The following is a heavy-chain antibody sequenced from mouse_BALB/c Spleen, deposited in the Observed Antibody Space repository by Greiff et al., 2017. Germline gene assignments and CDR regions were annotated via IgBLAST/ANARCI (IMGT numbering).Heavy chain of an antibody. V-gene: IGHV1-80*01. Sequence: QVQLQQSGAELVRPGSSVKISCKASGYAFSSYWMNWVKQRPGQGLEWIGQIYPGDGDTNYNGKFKGKATLTADKSSSTAYMQLSSLTSVDSAVYFCARPITTVVDYYAMDYWGQGTSVTVSS. D-gene: IGHD1-1*01. CDR2: IYPGDGDT. J-gene: IGHJ4*01. CDR1: GYAFSSYW. CDR3: ARPITTVVDYYAMDY.